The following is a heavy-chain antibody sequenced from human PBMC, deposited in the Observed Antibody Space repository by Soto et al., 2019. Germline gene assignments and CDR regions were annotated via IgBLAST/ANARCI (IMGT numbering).Heavy chain of an antibody. V-gene: IGHV4-31*01. J-gene: IGHJ4*02. CDR1: GGSISSGGYY. CDR3: ARSFGVAAAAPFYS. D-gene: IGHD2-2*01. Sequence: QVQLQESGPGLVKPSQTLSLTCTVSGGSISSGGYYWSWIRQHPGKGLEWIGYIYHSGSTYYNPSLKTLVIISLHPSKIPSALKLSSVTAAYTAVYYSARSFGVAAAAPFYSLGQGTLVTVSS. CDR2: IYHSGST.